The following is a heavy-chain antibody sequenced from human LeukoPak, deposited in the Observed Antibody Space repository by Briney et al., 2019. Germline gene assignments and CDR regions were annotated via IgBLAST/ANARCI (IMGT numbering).Heavy chain of an antibody. CDR1: GGSISSYY. CDR3: ARRRAILTTVTITAPPDY. D-gene: IGHD4-17*01. Sequence: SETLSLTCTVSGGSISSYYWSWIRQPPGKGLEWIGEINHSGSTNYNPSLKSRVTISVDTSKNQFSLKLSSVTAADTAVYYCARRRAILTTVTITAPPDYWGQGTLVTVSS. V-gene: IGHV4-34*01. CDR2: INHSGST. J-gene: IGHJ4*02.